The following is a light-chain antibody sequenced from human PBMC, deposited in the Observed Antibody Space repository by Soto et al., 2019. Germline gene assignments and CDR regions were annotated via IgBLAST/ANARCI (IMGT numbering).Light chain of an antibody. V-gene: IGKV1-16*01. Sequence: DIQMTQSPSSISASVGDRITITCRASQGIATDLAWFQQRPGQAPKSLIYAASTLQSGVPSVFSVSGSGTDFSLTISGLQPDDFATYYCQQYYTYPFTFGPGTRV. CDR1: QGIATD. CDR2: AAS. J-gene: IGKJ3*01. CDR3: QQYYTYPFT.